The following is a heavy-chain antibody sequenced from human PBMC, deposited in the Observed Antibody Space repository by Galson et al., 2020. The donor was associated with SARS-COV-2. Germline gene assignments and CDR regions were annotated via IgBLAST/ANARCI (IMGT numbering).Heavy chain of an antibody. J-gene: IGHJ6*03. V-gene: IGHV3-23*01. CDR2: TNATT. Sequence: GESLKISCAASGFTFSRYGMSWVRQAPGQGLDWVATTNATTYYADYVRRRFIISSDDSKNTLYLQMNGLSADDTAVYYCAKDFVRGIGYMDVWGPGTTVTVSS. D-gene: IGHD3-10*02. CDR1: GFTFSRYG. CDR3: AKDFVRGIGYMDV.